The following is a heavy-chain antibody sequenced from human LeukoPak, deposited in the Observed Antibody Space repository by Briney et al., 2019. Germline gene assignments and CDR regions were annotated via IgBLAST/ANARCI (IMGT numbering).Heavy chain of an antibody. Sequence: SQTLSLTCTVSGGSISSGSYYWRWIRQPAGKGLEWIGRIYTSGSTNYNPSLKSRVTISVDTSKNQFSLKLSSVTAADTAVYYCARMDWGAFDIWGQGTMVTVSS. D-gene: IGHD3-10*01. CDR2: IYTSGST. V-gene: IGHV4-61*02. CDR1: GGSISSGSYY. J-gene: IGHJ3*02. CDR3: ARMDWGAFDI.